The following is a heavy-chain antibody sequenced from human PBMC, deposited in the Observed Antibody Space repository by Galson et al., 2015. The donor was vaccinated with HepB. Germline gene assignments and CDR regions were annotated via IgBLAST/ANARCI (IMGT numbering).Heavy chain of an antibody. Sequence: SLRLSCAASGFAFGAYAMHWVRQTPVKGLECVAYVSHDETKKHYAGSVQGRFTVSRDNSKDTLFLQMNSLRSDDTALYYCATVGWVMTPGFDVWARGAMVTVSS. D-gene: IGHD2-21*02. CDR3: ATVGWVMTPGFDV. CDR2: VSHDETKK. CDR1: GFAFGAYA. J-gene: IGHJ3*01. V-gene: IGHV3-30*06.